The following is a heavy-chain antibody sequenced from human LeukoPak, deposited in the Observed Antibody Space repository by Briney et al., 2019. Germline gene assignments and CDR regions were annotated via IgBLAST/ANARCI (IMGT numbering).Heavy chain of an antibody. D-gene: IGHD3-10*01. J-gene: IGHJ5*02. CDR1: GGSISSYY. Sequence: SETLSLTCTVSGGSISSYYWSWIRQPPGKGLEWIGYIYYSGSTNYNPSLKSRVTISVDTSKNQFSLKLSSVTAADTAVYHCARDRSGSYSSTYNWFDPWGQGTLVTVSS. CDR2: IYYSGST. V-gene: IGHV4-59*12. CDR3: ARDRSGSYSSTYNWFDP.